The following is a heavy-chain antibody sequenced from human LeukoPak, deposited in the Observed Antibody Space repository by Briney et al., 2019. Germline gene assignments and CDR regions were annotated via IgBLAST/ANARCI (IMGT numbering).Heavy chain of an antibody. V-gene: IGHV3-30*18. CDR2: ISYDGSNK. D-gene: IGHD4-23*01. Sequence: GGSLRLSCAASGFTFSDHYMSWIREAPGKGLEWVAVISYDGSNKYYADSVKGRFTISRDNSKNTLYLQMNSLRAEDTAVYYCAKDLGGNPFRWGQGTLVTVSS. J-gene: IGHJ4*02. CDR3: AKDLGGNPFR. CDR1: GFTFSDHY.